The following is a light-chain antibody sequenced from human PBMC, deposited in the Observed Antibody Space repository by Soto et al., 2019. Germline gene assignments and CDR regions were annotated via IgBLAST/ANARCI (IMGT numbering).Light chain of an antibody. CDR3: SSYTSRSIVV. Sequence: QSALTQPRSVSGSPGQSVTISCTGTSSDVGGYNYVSWYQQYPGKAPKVMIYDVSKRPSGVPDRFSGSKSGNTASLTISGLQAEDEADYYCSSYTSRSIVVFGGGTKLTVL. CDR1: SSDVGGYNY. CDR2: DVS. V-gene: IGLV2-11*01. J-gene: IGLJ2*01.